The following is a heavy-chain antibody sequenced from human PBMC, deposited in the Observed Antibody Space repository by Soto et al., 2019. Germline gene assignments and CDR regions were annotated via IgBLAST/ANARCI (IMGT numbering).Heavy chain of an antibody. V-gene: IGHV3-74*01. CDR3: ARDQTVAGPTTFDY. Sequence: GGSLRLSCAASGFTFSSYWMHWVRQTPGKGLVWVSRIDSGGSTTTYADSVKGRFTISRDDAKNTLYLQMNSLRAEDTAAYYCARDQTVAGPTTFDYCGQGTLVTVSS. D-gene: IGHD6-19*01. J-gene: IGHJ4*02. CDR1: GFTFSSYW. CDR2: IDSGGSTT.